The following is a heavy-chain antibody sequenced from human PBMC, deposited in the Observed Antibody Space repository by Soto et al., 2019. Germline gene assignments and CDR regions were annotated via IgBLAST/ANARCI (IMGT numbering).Heavy chain of an antibody. CDR1: GGSISSGGYY. V-gene: IGHV4-31*03. CDR3: ATVVGPIRPWIDF. CDR2: IYYSGST. D-gene: IGHD2-21*01. J-gene: IGHJ4*02. Sequence: SETLSLTCTVSGGSISSGGYYWSWIRQHPGKGLEWIGHIYYSGSTYYNPSLKSRVTISVDTSKNQFSLKLRSVTAADTAVYYCATVVGPIRPWIDFWGQGTLVTVSS.